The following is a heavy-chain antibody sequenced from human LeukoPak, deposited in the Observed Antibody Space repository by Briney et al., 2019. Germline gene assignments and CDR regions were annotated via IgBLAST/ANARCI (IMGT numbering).Heavy chain of an antibody. V-gene: IGHV3-21*01. CDR3: ARDGGADYDSSGQFDY. J-gene: IGHJ4*02. CDR2: ISSSSSYI. D-gene: IGHD3-22*01. CDR1: GFTFSSYS. Sequence: GGSLRLSCAASGFTFSSYSMNWVRQAPGKGLEWVSSISSSSSYIYYADSVKGRFTISRDNAKNSLYLQMNSLRAEDTAVYYCARDGGADYDSSGQFDYWGQGTLVTVSS.